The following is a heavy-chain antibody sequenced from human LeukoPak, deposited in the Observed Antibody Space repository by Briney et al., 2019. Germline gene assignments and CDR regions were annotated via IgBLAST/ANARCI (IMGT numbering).Heavy chain of an antibody. Sequence: PSETLSLTCSVSGGSISNYYWSWIRQPPGKGLEWIGYVYYSGSTNYNPSLKSRVTISVDTSKNQFPLKLSSVTAADTAVYYCAAGITPYYFDYWGQGTLVTVSS. CDR3: AAGITPYYFDY. V-gene: IGHV4-59*01. J-gene: IGHJ4*02. CDR1: GGSISNYY. CDR2: VYYSGST. D-gene: IGHD3-10*01.